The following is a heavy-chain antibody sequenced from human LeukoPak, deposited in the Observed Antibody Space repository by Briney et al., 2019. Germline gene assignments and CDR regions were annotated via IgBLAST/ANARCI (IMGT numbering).Heavy chain of an antibody. D-gene: IGHD3-22*01. CDR2: MNPNSGNT. CDR3: ARGIVGVMAPMVVFDI. V-gene: IGHV1-8*01. Sequence: ASVKVSCKASGYTFTSYDINWVRQATGQGLEWMGWMNPNSGNTGYAQKFQGRVTMTRNTSISTAYMELSSLRSEDTAVYYCARGIVGVMAPMVVFDIWGKGKRVTVFS. J-gene: IGHJ3*02. CDR1: GYTFTSYD.